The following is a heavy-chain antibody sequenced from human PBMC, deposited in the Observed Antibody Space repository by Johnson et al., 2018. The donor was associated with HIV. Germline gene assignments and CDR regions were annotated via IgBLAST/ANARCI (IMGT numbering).Heavy chain of an antibody. Sequence: QVQLVESGGGVVQPGRSLRLSCAASGFTFSSYAMHWVRQAPGKGLEWVAVISYDGSNKYYADSVKGRFTISRDNSKNTLYLQINSLRAEDTTVYYCARDKRYCSGGSCHLGAFDIWGQGTMVTVSS. V-gene: IGHV3-30-3*01. J-gene: IGHJ3*02. CDR1: GFTFSSYA. CDR3: ARDKRYCSGGSCHLGAFDI. D-gene: IGHD2-15*01. CDR2: ISYDGSNK.